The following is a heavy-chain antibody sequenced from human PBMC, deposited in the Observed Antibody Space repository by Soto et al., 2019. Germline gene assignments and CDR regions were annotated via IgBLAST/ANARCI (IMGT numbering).Heavy chain of an antibody. CDR2: TYYRSKWYN. D-gene: IGHD6-19*01. CDR3: ARDLSRGIAVAGLYYYYYSGMAV. Sequence: SQTLSLPCAISGDSVSSNSAVWNWSRQSPSRGLEWLGRTYYRSKWYNDYAVSVKSRITINADTSKSQCPLQLNSVTPEDTAVYYCARDLSRGIAVAGLYYYYYSGMAVWGQGTTATVS. CDR1: GDSVSSNSAV. V-gene: IGHV6-1*01. J-gene: IGHJ6*02.